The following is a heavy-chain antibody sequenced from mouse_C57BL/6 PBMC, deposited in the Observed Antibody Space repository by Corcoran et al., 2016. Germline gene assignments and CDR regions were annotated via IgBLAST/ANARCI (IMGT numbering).Heavy chain of an antibody. Sequence: EVQLQQSGPVLVKPGASVKMSCKASGYTFTDYYMNWVKQSHGKSLEWIGVINPYNGGTTYNQNFKGKATLTVDKSSSTAYMELNSLTSEDAAVYYCARTFAYWGQGTLVTVSA. J-gene: IGHJ3*01. CDR2: INPYNGGT. CDR1: GYTFTDYY. CDR3: ARTFAY. V-gene: IGHV1-19*01.